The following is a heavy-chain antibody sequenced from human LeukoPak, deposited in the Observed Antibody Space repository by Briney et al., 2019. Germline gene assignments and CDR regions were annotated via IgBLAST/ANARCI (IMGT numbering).Heavy chain of an antibody. CDR1: GFTFSSYW. CDR2: MNQDGSEK. D-gene: IGHD3-16*01. CDR3: ATYTHWVAGDV. Sequence: GGSLRLSCAASGFTFSSYWMSWVRQAPGKGLEWVANMNQDGSEKDYVDSVKGRFTISRDNARESLYLQMSSLRAEDTAVYYCATYTHWVAGDVWGHGTTVTVSS. V-gene: IGHV3-7*01. J-gene: IGHJ6*02.